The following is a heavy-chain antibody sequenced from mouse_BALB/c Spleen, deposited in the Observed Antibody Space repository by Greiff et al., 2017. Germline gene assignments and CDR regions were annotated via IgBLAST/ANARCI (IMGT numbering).Heavy chain of an antibody. D-gene: IGHD1-2*01. Sequence: EVQLLESGAELVKPGASVKLSCTASGFNITDTYMHWVKQRPEQGLEWIGRIDPANGNTKYDPKFQGKATITADTSSNTAYLQLSSLTSEDTAVYYCARGRIATALPCAMDYWGQGTSVTVSS. J-gene: IGHJ4*01. V-gene: IGHV14-3*02. CDR3: ARGRIATALPCAMDY. CDR2: IDPANGNT. CDR1: GFNITDTY.